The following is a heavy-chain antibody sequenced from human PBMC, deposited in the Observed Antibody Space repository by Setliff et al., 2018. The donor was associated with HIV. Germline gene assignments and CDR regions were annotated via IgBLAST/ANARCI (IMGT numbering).Heavy chain of an antibody. CDR3: ARDWAAPYYYGMDV. CDR1: GDSVTSDSYY. V-gene: IGHV4-61*02. CDR2: IYFSGST. D-gene: IGHD3-16*01. Sequence: SETLSLTCTVSGDSVTSDSYYWSWIRQPAGKTLEWIGRIYFSGSTNYNPSPKSRVTISIDTSKNQLSLKLSSVTAADTAVYYCARDWAAPYYYGMDVWGPGTTVTVSS. J-gene: IGHJ6*02.